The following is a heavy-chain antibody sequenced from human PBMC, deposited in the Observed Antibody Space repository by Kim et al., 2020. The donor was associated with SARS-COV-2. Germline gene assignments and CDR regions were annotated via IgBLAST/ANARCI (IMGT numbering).Heavy chain of an antibody. D-gene: IGHD3-3*01. V-gene: IGHV3-7*03. CDR1: GFTFSSYW. CDR3: ARDHQYYDFWSGLPFGYLGMDV. J-gene: IGHJ6*02. Sequence: GGSLRLSCAASGFTFSSYWMSWVRQAPGKGLEWVANIKQDGSEKYYVNSVKGRFTISRDNAKNSLYLQMNSLRAEDTAVYYCARDHQYYDFWSGLPFGYLGMDVWGQGTTVTVSS. CDR2: IKQDGSEK.